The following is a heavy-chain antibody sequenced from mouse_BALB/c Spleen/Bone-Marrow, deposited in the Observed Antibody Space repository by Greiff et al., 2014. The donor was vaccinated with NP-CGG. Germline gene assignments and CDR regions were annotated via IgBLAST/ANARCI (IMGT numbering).Heavy chain of an antibody. CDR3: ARGAYYRFFDY. D-gene: IGHD2-14*01. CDR1: GFSLTSNG. CDR2: IWTGGST. Sequence: VQLQQSGPGLVAPSQSLSITCTVSGFSLTSNGVHWVRQPPGKGLEWLGVIWTGGSTNYNLALMSRLSISKDNSKSQVFLKMNSLQTDDTAMYYCARGAYYRFFDYWGQGTTLTVSS. V-gene: IGHV2-9*02. J-gene: IGHJ2*01.